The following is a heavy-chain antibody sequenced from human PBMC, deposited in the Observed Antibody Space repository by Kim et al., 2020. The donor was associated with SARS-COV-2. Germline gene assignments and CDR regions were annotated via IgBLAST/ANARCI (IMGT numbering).Heavy chain of an antibody. V-gene: IGHV1-3*01. Sequence: KFQGRVTITRDTSASTAYMELSSLRSEDTAVYYCARDRLWSIAAAGTADYWGQGTLVTVSS. J-gene: IGHJ4*02. CDR3: ARDRLWSIAAAGTADY. D-gene: IGHD6-13*01.